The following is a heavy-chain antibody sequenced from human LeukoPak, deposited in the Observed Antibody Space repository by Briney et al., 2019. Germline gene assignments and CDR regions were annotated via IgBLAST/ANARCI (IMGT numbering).Heavy chain of an antibody. CDR1: GLTFSTSA. CDR2: ISGSGGAT. D-gene: IGHD2/OR15-2a*01. V-gene: IGHV3-23*01. CDR3: AKDQYWGLEY. J-gene: IGHJ4*02. Sequence: GGSLRLSCAASGLTFSTSAMTWVRQAPGKGPEWVATISGSGGATYYADSVKGRLIISRDNSKNTLYLQMNSLRAEDTAVYYCAKDQYWGLEYWGQGTLVTVSS.